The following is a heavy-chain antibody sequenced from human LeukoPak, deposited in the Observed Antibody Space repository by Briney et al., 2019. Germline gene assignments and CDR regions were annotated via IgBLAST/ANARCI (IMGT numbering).Heavy chain of an antibody. J-gene: IGHJ4*02. Sequence: ASVKVSCKASGYTFTSYYMHWVRQAPGQGLEWMGIINPSGGSTSYAQKFQGRVTMTRDTSKNQFSLKLSSVTAADTAVYYCASGDGGQGFDYWGQGTLVAVSS. V-gene: IGHV1-46*01. CDR3: ASGDGGQGFDY. D-gene: IGHD4-23*01. CDR2: INPSGGST. CDR1: GYTFTSYY.